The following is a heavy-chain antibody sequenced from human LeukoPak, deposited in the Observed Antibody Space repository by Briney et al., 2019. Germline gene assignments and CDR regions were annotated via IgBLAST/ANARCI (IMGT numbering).Heavy chain of an antibody. Sequence: ASVKVSCKASGYTFTGYYMHWVRQSPGQGLEWMGWINPNSGGTNYAQKFQGSVTMRRDTSISTAYMELSRLRSDDTAVYYCARGDGVCSSTSCYAGYYYYYMDVWGKGTTVTVSS. D-gene: IGHD2-2*01. CDR1: GYTFTGYY. CDR3: ARGDGVCSSTSCYAGYYYYYMDV. CDR2: INPNSGGT. J-gene: IGHJ6*03. V-gene: IGHV1-2*02.